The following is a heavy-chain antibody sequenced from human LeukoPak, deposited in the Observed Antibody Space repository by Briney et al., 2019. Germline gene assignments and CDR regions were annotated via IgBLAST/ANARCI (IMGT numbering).Heavy chain of an antibody. V-gene: IGHV3-11*04. D-gene: IGHD2-15*01. CDR1: GFTFSGYY. J-gene: IGHJ3*02. CDR2: ISSSGSTI. CDR3: ARETYCSGGSCYKGNAFDI. Sequence: GGSLRLSCAASGFTFSGYYMSWIRQAPGKGLEWVSYISSSGSTIYYADSVKGRFTISRDNAKNSLYLQMNSLRADDTAVYYCARETYCSGGSCYKGNAFDIWGQGTMVTVSS.